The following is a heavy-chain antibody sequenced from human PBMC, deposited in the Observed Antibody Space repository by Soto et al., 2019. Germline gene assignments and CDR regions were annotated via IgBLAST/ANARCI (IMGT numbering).Heavy chain of an antibody. CDR3: ATRRYCSGGSCYASRGYFDY. CDR1: GGSISSSSYY. CDR2: IYYSGST. Sequence: QLQLQESGPGLVKPSETLSLTCTVSGGSISSSSYYWGWIRQPPVKGLEWIGSIYYSGSTYYNPSLKSRVTISVDTSKNQFSLKLSSVTAADTAVYYCATRRYCSGGSCYASRGYFDYWGQGTLVTVSS. J-gene: IGHJ4*02. D-gene: IGHD2-15*01. V-gene: IGHV4-39*01.